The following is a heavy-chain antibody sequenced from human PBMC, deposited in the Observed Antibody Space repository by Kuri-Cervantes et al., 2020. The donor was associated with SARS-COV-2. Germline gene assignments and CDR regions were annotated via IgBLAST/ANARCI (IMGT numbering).Heavy chain of an antibody. Sequence: GGSLRLSCKASGYTFTGYYMHWVRQAPGQGLEWMGWINPNSGGTNYAQKFQGRVTMTRDTSISTAYMELSRLRSDDTAVYYCARACSSTSCLYYFDYWGQGTLVTDSS. CDR1: GYTFTGYY. CDR2: INPNSGGT. J-gene: IGHJ4*02. CDR3: ARACSSTSCLYYFDY. V-gene: IGHV1-2*02. D-gene: IGHD2-2*01.